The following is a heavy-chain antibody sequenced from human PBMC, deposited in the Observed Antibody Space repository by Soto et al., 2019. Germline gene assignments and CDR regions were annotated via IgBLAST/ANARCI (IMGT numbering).Heavy chain of an antibody. CDR1: GYTLTELS. CDR3: ARTGRQQILTNEDWFDP. V-gene: IGHV1-24*01. J-gene: IGHJ5*02. CDR2: FDPEDAEI. Sequence: ASVKVSCKVSGYTLTELSMHWVRQAPGKGLEWMGGFDPEDAEIIYAQKFQGRVTMTEDTSTDTAYMELSSLRSEDTAVYYCARTGRQQILTNEDWFDPWGQGTLVTVSS. D-gene: IGHD3-9*01.